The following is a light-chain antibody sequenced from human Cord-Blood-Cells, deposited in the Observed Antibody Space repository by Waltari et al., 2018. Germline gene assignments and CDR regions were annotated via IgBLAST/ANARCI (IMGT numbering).Light chain of an antibody. J-gene: IGLJ1*01. V-gene: IGLV2-11*01. Sequence: QSALTPPRSVSGSPGQSVTISCTGTSSDVGGYNYVSWYQQHPGKAPKLMIYDVSKRPSGVPDRFAGSKSSNTASLTISGLQAEDEADYYCCSYAGSYTYVFGTGTKVTVL. CDR2: DVS. CDR1: SSDVGGYNY. CDR3: CSYAGSYTYV.